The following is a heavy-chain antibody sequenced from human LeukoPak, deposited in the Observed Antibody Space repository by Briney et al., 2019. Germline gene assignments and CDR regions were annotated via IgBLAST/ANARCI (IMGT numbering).Heavy chain of an antibody. V-gene: IGHV3-48*03. CDR1: GFTFSSYE. D-gene: IGHD5-24*01. Sequence: GGSLRLSCAASGFTFSSYEMNWVRQAPGKGLEWVSYISSSGSTIYYADSVKGRFTISRDNAKNSLYLQMNSLRAEDTAVYYCARDFTERWLQYPNYYYYGMDVWGQGTTVTVSS. CDR2: ISSSGSTI. CDR3: ARDFTERWLQYPNYYYYGMDV. J-gene: IGHJ6*02.